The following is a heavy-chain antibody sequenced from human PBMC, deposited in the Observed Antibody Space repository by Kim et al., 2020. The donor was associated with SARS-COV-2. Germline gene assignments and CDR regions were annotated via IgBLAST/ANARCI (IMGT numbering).Heavy chain of an antibody. V-gene: IGHV3-23*01. CDR2: ISGSGGST. CDR3: AKGPTNYYDSSGYYEDRNYFDY. Sequence: GGSLRLSCAASGFTFSSYAMSWVRQAPGKGLEWVSAISGSGGSTYYADSVKGRFTISRDNSKNTLYLQMNSLRAEDTAVYYCAKGPTNYYDSSGYYEDRNYFDYWGQGTLVTVSS. CDR1: GFTFSSYA. J-gene: IGHJ4*02. D-gene: IGHD3-22*01.